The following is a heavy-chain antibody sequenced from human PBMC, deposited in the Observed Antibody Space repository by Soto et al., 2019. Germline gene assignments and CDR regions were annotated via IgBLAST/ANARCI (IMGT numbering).Heavy chain of an antibody. Sequence: PSGTLSLTGTVSGGSISSGGYYWSWIRQHPGKGLEWIGYIYYSGSTYYNPSLKSRVTISVDTSKNQFSLKLSSVTAADTAVYYCARDVAVDYYDSSVHAYELWGQGRRVTVS. J-gene: IGHJ3*01. V-gene: IGHV4-31*03. CDR3: ARDVAVDYYDSSVHAYEL. CDR1: GGSISSGGYY. CDR2: IYYSGST. D-gene: IGHD3-22*01.